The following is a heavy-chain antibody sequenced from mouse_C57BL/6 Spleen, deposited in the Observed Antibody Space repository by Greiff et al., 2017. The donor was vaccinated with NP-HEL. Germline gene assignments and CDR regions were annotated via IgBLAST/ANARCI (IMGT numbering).Heavy chain of an antibody. D-gene: IGHD2-4*01. Sequence: EVKLEASGGGLVQPGGSMKLSCVASGFTISNYWMNWVRQSPEKGLEWVAQIRLKSDNYATHYAESVKGRFTISRDDSKSSVYLQMNNLRAEDTGIYYCTGEGDYDGFAYWGQGTLVTVSA. J-gene: IGHJ3*01. CDR3: TGEGDYDGFAY. V-gene: IGHV6-3*01. CDR1: GFTISNYW. CDR2: IRLKSDNYAT.